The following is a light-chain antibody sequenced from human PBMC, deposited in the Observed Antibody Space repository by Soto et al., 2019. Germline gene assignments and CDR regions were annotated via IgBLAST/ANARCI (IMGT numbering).Light chain of an antibody. CDR1: QSISSE. CDR2: SAS. J-gene: IGKJ2*01. V-gene: IGKV3-15*01. Sequence: EIVMTQSPATLSVSPGERATLSCRASQSISSELAWYQQKPGQPPRLLIYSASTRATGVPARFTGSGSGSEFTITISGLQSEDFAVYYCLQSHNWPLTFGQGTRLEI. CDR3: LQSHNWPLT.